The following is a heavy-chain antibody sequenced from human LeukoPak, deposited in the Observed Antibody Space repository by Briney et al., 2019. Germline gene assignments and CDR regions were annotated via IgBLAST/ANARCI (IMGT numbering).Heavy chain of an antibody. V-gene: IGHV4-59*01. CDR1: GGSISSYY. CDR3: ARAPVYYDILTGYLYYYMDV. CDR2: IYYSGST. J-gene: IGHJ6*03. D-gene: IGHD3-9*01. Sequence: SETLSLTCTVSGGSISSYYWSWIRQPPGKGLEWIGYIYYSGSTNYNPSLKSRVTISVDTSKNQFSLKLSSVTAADTAVYYCARAPVYYDILTGYLYYYMDVWGKGTTVTVSS.